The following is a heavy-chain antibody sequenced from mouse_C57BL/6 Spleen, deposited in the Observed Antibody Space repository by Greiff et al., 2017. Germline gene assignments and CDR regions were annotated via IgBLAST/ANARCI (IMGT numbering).Heavy chain of an antibody. J-gene: IGHJ2*01. CDR1: GYTFTDYE. CDR3: TRSYLDYFDY. D-gene: IGHD6-5*01. V-gene: IGHV1-15*01. Sequence: VQLVESGAELVRPGASVTLSCKASGYTFTDYEMHWVKQTPVHGLEWIGAIDPETGGTAYNQKFKGKAILTADKSSSTAYMELRSLTSEDSAVYYCTRSYLDYFDYWGQGTTLTVSS. CDR2: IDPETGGT.